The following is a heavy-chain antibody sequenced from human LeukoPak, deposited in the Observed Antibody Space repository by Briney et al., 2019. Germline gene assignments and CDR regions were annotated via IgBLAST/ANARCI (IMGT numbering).Heavy chain of an antibody. J-gene: IGHJ5*02. D-gene: IGHD2-2*01. V-gene: IGHV4-4*07. CDR2: IYTSGST. CDR3: ARGPICSSTSCRYNWFDP. CDR1: GGSISSYY. Sequence: PSETLSLTCTVSGGSISSYYWSWIRQPARKGLEWIGRIYTSGSTNYNPSLKSRVTMSVDTSKNQFSLKLSSVTAADTAVYYCARGPICSSTSCRYNWFDPWGQGTLVIVSS.